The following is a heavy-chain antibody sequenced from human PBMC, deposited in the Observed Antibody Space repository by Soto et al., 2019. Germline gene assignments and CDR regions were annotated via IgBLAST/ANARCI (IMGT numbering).Heavy chain of an antibody. V-gene: IGHV1-18*01. CDR1: GYTFTNYG. J-gene: IGHJ5*02. D-gene: IGHD1-26*01. CDR2: ISAYNGNT. CDR3: ARTVGATIRWFAP. Sequence: QVQLVQSGGDMKKPGASVKVSCKASGYTFTNYGISWVRQAPGQGLEWMGWISAYNGNTNYPQKFQGRVTMTTDTSTTTAYIEVRSLRFGDTAVYYCARTVGATIRWFAPWGQGTLVTVSS.